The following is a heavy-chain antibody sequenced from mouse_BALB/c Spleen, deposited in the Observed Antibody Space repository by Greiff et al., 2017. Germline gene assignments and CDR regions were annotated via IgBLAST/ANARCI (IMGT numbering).Heavy chain of an antibody. CDR1: GYTFTSYY. CDR2: INPSNGGT. Sequence: QVQLQQSGAELVKPGASVKLSCKASGYTFTSYYMYWVKQRPGQGLEWIGEINPSNGGTNFNEKFKSKATLTVDKSSSTAYMQLSSLTSEDSAVYYCTRRGIYYGSSYAYWGQGTLVTVSA. V-gene: IGHV1S81*02. D-gene: IGHD1-1*01. J-gene: IGHJ3*01. CDR3: TRRGIYYGSSYAY.